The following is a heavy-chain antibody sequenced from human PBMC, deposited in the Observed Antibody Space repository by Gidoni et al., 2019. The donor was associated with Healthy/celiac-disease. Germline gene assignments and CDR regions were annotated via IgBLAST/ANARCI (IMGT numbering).Heavy chain of an antibody. CDR1: GGSFSGYS. Sequence: QVQLQQWGAGLLKPSETLSLTCAVYGGSFSGYSWSWSRQPPGKGLEWIGEINHSGSTNYNPSLKSRVTISVDTSKNQFSLKLSSVTAADTAVYYCARWGRGRISERPYYYYYYGMDVWGQGTTVTVSS. D-gene: IGHD3-3*02. J-gene: IGHJ6*02. V-gene: IGHV4-34*01. CDR2: INHSGST. CDR3: ARWGRGRISERPYYYYYYGMDV.